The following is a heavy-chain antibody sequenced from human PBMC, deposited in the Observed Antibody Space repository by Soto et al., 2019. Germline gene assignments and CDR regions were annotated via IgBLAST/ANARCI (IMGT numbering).Heavy chain of an antibody. CDR3: AAGGGLPRYY. CDR2: IYHSGST. CDR1: GGSISSGGYS. D-gene: IGHD5-12*01. V-gene: IGHV4-30-2*01. Sequence: QLQLQESGSGLVKPSQTLSLTCAVSGGSISSGGYSWSWIRQPPGKGLECIGYIYHSGSTYYIPYLHMLVTISVDRSNTQCSLKLSSVTAADTDVYYCAAGGGLPRYYWGQGTLVTVSS. J-gene: IGHJ4*02.